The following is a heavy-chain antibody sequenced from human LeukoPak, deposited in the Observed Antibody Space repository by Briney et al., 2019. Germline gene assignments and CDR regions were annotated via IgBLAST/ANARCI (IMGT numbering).Heavy chain of an antibody. V-gene: IGHV3-13*01. CDR3: ASLKEKY. CDR1: GFTFSSYD. J-gene: IGHJ4*02. CDR2: IGTAGDT. Sequence: GGSLRLSCAASGFTFSSYDMHWVRQAAGKGLEWVSAIGTAGDTYYPGSVKGRFTISRGNAKNSLYLQMDSLRVEDTAIYYCASLKEKYWGQGTLVTVSS.